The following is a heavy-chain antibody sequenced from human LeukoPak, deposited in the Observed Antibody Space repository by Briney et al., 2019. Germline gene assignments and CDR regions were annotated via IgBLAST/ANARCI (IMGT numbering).Heavy chain of an antibody. D-gene: IGHD1-7*01. V-gene: IGHV4-39*02. J-gene: IGHJ5*02. CDR3: ASHRVYNWNYPIWFDP. CDR1: GGSISITSYY. CDR2: AYSTGST. Sequence: SETLSLTCTVSGGSISITSYYWGRIRQPPGKGLEWIGSAYSTGSTYYNPSLRSPVTLSVDTSKNHFSPKLTSVTAADTAVYYCASHRVYNWNYPIWFDPWGQGTLVTVSS.